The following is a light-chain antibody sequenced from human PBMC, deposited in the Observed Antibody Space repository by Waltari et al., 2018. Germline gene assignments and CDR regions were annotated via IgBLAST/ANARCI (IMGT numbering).Light chain of an antibody. CDR3: SSYTSSSTLGV. J-gene: IGLJ3*02. CDR1: SSDVGGYNY. Sequence: QSALTQPASVSGSPGQSITISCPGTSSDVGGYNYVSGYQQHPGKAPKLMIYEVSNRPSGVSNRFSGSKSGNTASLTISGLQAEDEADYYCSSYTSSSTLGVFGGGTKLTVL. CDR2: EVS. V-gene: IGLV2-14*01.